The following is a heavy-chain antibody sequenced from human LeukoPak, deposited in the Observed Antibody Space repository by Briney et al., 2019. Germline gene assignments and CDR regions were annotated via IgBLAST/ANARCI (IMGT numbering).Heavy chain of an antibody. CDR1: GGTFSSYA. J-gene: IGHJ4*02. D-gene: IGHD5-24*01. CDR2: IIPIFGTA. V-gene: IGHV1-69*13. Sequence: SVKVSCKASGGTFSSYAISWVRQAPGQGLEWMGGIIPIFGTANHAQKFQGRVTITADESTSTAYMELSSLRSEDTAVYYCARLEMATNHFDYWGQGTLVTVSS. CDR3: ARLEMATNHFDY.